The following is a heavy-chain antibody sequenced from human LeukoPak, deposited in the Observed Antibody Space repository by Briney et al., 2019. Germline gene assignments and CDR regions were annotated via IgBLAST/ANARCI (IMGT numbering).Heavy chain of an antibody. D-gene: IGHD6-6*01. J-gene: IGHJ4*02. CDR3: ARDSISLTLVDFDY. V-gene: IGHV3-21*01. Sequence: PGRSLRLSCVASGFTFSSYSMNWVRQAPGKGLQWVSSISSSSHYKDYADSVKGRFTISRDNAKNSLYLQMNSLRAEDTAVYYCARDSISLTLVDFDYWGQGTLVTVSS. CDR1: GFTFSSYS. CDR2: ISSSSHYK.